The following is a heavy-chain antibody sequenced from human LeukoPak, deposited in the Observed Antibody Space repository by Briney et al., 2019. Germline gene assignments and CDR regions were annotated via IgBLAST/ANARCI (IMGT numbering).Heavy chain of an antibody. CDR2: ISYDGSNK. V-gene: IGHV3-30-3*01. CDR1: GFTFSNYA. Sequence: GGSLRLSCAASGFTFSNYAMHWVRQAPGKGLEWVAVISYDGSNKYYADSVKGRFTISRDNSKNTLYLQMNSLRAEDTAVYYCARSIPYGTTWYGRSDYWGQGTLVTVSS. CDR3: ARSIPYGTTWYGRSDY. D-gene: IGHD6-13*01. J-gene: IGHJ4*02.